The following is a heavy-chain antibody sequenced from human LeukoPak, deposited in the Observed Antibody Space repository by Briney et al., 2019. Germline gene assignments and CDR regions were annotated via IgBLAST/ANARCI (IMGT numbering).Heavy chain of an antibody. V-gene: IGHV4-39*01. CDR2: IYYSGST. CDR1: GDSISSSSYY. J-gene: IGHJ4*02. CDR3: ARVPGYGSGWARGYFDY. Sequence: KPSETLSLTCFVSGDSISSSSYYWGWIRQPSGKGLEWIGNIYYSGSTYYNPSLKSRLTISVDTSRNQFSLKLSSVTAADTAVYYCARVPGYGSGWARGYFDYWGQGTLVTVSS. D-gene: IGHD6-19*01.